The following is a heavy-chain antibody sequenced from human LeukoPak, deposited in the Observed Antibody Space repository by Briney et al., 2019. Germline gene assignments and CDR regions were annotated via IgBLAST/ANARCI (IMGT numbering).Heavy chain of an antibody. J-gene: IGHJ4*02. CDR3: ARDRLPWGPTTVTTYYFDY. CDR1: GFTFSSYS. V-gene: IGHV3-21*04. Sequence: GGSLRLSCAASGFTFSSYSMNWVRQAPGKGLEWVSSISSSSSYIYYADSVKGRFTIPRDNAKNSLYLQMNSLRAEDTAVYYCARDRLPWGPTTVTTYYFDYWGQGTLVTVSS. CDR2: ISSSSSYI. D-gene: IGHD4-17*01.